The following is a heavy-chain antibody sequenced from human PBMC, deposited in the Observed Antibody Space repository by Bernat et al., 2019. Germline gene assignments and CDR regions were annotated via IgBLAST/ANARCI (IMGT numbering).Heavy chain of an antibody. J-gene: IGHJ1*01. CDR1: GFSFSGIW. CDR2: IKQDGSVQ. V-gene: IGHV3-7*03. D-gene: IGHD2-8*02. CDR3: ARGYGPEN. Sequence: EVQLVESGGALVQPGGSLRPSCVGSGFSFSGIWMTWVRQAPGKGLEWVANIKQDGSVQHYVDSVKGRFIISRDNTKNSLFLRMNSLGVDDTAVYYCARGYGPENWGQGTLVTVSS.